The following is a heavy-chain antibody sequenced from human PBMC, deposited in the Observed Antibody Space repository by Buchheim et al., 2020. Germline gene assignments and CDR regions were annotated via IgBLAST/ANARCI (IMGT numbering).Heavy chain of an antibody. CDR1: GYTFTGYY. CDR2: INPNSGGT. D-gene: IGHD3-22*01. CDR3: ARSIVVVSSHYYYGMDV. J-gene: IGHJ6*02. V-gene: IGHV1-2*04. Sequence: QVQLVQSGAEVKKPGASVKVSCKASGYTFTGYYMHWVRQAPGQGLEWMGWINPNSGGTNYAQKFQGWVTMTRDTSISTAYMELGRLRSDDTAVYYCARSIVVVSSHYYYGMDVWGQGTT.